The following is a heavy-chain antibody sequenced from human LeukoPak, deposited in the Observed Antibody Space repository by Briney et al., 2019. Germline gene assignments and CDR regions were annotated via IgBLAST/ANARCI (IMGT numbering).Heavy chain of an antibody. J-gene: IGHJ4*02. CDR3: ARDPPVITGTSYYCGY. V-gene: IGHV3-30-3*01. CDR1: RFTFGSYA. CDR2: ISFDGTNK. Sequence: GGSLRLSCVVFRFTFGSYAMHWVRQAPGKGLEWVALISFDGTNKYYADSVKGRFTISRDNSKNTLYLQMNSLRPEDTAVYHCARDPPVITGTSYYCGYWGQGTLVTVSS. D-gene: IGHD1-20*01.